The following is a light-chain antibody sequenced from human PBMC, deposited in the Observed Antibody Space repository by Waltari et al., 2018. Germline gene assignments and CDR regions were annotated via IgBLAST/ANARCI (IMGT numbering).Light chain of an antibody. CDR2: DVS. CDR3: QTWDSNIFV. CDR1: SSHVGGYNY. V-gene: IGLV2-14*01. J-gene: IGLJ1*01. Sequence: QSALTQPASVSGSPGPSITISCTATSSHVGGYNYVSWYQQHPGKAPKLMIYDVSKRPSGVPGRFSAARSGDTVTLNISGTQDLDEADYYCQTWDSNIFVFGPGTKVTVL.